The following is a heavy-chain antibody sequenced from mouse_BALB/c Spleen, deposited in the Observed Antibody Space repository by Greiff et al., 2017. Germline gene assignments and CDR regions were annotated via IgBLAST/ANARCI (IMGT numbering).Heavy chain of an antibody. Sequence: EVKLQESGGGLVKPGGSLKLSCAASGFTFSSYAMSWVRQTPEKRLEWVATISSGGSYTYYPDSVKGRFTISRDNAKNTLYLQMSSLRSEDTAMYYCARLSGNYDAMDYWGQGTSVTVSS. J-gene: IGHJ4*01. D-gene: IGHD2-1*01. CDR2: ISSGGSYT. V-gene: IGHV5-9-3*01. CDR1: GFTFSSYA. CDR3: ARLSGNYDAMDY.